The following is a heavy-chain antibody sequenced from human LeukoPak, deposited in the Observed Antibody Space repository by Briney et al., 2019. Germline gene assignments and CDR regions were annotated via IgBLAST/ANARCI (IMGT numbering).Heavy chain of an antibody. CDR3: ARDIGDTAMAHDY. CDR2: IWYEGSNK. D-gene: IGHD5-18*01. CDR1: RFTFSSYG. V-gene: IGHV3-33*08. J-gene: IGHJ4*02. Sequence: QPGESLRPSCAASRFTFSSYGMHWAHQAPGEGLEWEAVIWYEGSNKNYTDSVKGRFTTSTTNTKNTLYMQINSPTTEDTAVYYCARDIGDTAMAHDYWGQGTLVSVSS.